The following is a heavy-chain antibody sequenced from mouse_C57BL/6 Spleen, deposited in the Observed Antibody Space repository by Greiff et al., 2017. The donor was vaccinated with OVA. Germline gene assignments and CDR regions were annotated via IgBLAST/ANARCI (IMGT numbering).Heavy chain of an antibody. V-gene: IGHV1-39*01. J-gene: IGHJ2*01. CDR3: ARGSSGPYYFDY. CDR1: GYSFTDYN. CDR2: INPNYGTT. D-gene: IGHD3-2*02. Sequence: LVEPGASVKISCKASGYSFTDYNMNWVKQSNGKSLEWIGVINPNYGTTSYNQKFKGKATLTVDQSSSTAYMQLNSLTSEDSAVYYCARGSSGPYYFDYWGQGTTLTVSS.